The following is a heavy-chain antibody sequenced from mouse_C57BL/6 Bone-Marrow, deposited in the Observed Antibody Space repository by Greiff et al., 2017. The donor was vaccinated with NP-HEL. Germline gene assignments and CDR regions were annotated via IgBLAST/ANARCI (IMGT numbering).Heavy chain of an antibody. D-gene: IGHD2-12*01. Sequence: EVQRVESGGGLVQPGGSLKLSCAASGFTFSDYYMYWVRQTPEKRLEWVAYISNGGGSTYYLDTVKGRFTISRDNAKNTLYLQMSRLKSEDTAMYYCARLRLAMDYWGQGTSVTVSS. CDR3: ARLRLAMDY. J-gene: IGHJ4*01. CDR1: GFTFSDYY. V-gene: IGHV5-12*01. CDR2: ISNGGGST.